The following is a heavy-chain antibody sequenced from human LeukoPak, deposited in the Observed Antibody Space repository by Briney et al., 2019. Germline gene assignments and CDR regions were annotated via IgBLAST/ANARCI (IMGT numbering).Heavy chain of an antibody. CDR2: IRNKANSYAT. D-gene: IGHD6-6*01. Sequence: GSLRLSCAASGFTFSGSAMHWVRQASGKGLEWVGRIRNKANSYATAYTASVKGRFTISRDDSKNTAYLQMNSLKTEDTAVYYCTRYSSSDNWFDPRGQGTLVTVSS. CDR3: TRYSSSDNWFDP. CDR1: GFTFSGSA. V-gene: IGHV3-73*01. J-gene: IGHJ5*02.